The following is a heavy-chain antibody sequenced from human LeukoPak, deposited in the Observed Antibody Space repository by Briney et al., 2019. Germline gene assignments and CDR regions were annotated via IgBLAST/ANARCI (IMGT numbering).Heavy chain of an antibody. D-gene: IGHD6-13*01. CDR1: GGSISSYY. CDR2: IYYSGST. V-gene: IGHV4-59*01. Sequence: SETLSLTCTVSGGSISSYYWSWIRQPPGKGLEWTGYIYYSGSTNYNPSLKSRVTISVDTSKNQFSLKLSSVTAADTAVYYCASIAAAGTPYFDYWGQGTLVTVSS. CDR3: ASIAAAGTPYFDY. J-gene: IGHJ4*02.